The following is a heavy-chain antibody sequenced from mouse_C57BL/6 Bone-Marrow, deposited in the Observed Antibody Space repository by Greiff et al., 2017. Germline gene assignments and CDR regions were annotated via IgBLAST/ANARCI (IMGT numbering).Heavy chain of an antibody. J-gene: IGHJ4*01. CDR2: SRNKANDYTT. CDR3: ARDAPYYAMDY. CDR1: GFTFSDFY. Sequence: EVQRVESGGGLVQSGRSLRLSCATSGFTFSDFYMEWVRPAPGKGLEWIAASRNKANDYTTEYSASVKGRFIVSRDTSQSILYLQMNALRSEDTAIYYCARDAPYYAMDYWGQGTSVTVSS. V-gene: IGHV7-1*01.